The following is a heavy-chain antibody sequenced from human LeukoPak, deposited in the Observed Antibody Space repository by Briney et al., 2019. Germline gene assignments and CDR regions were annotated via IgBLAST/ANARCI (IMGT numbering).Heavy chain of an antibody. CDR3: ARGSGWSDYYGMDV. J-gene: IGHJ6*02. CDR2: INAGEGNT. V-gene: IGHV1-3*01. CDR1: GYIFGNYG. D-gene: IGHD6-19*01. Sequence: GSVKVSCEASGYIFGNYGMHWVRQAPGQGLEWMGWINAGEGNTKYLQKFQGRVTLTRVTSASTAYMELSSLRSEDTAVYYCARGSGWSDYYGMDVWGQGTTVIVSS.